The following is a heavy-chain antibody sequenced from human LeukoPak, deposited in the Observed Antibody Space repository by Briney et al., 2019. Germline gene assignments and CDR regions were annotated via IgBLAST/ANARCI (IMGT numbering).Heavy chain of an antibody. D-gene: IGHD3-10*01. J-gene: IGHJ6*03. CDR3: ARDLLGYNNYYMDV. CDR1: GGSISSYY. V-gene: IGHV4-59*01. CDR2: IYYSGST. Sequence: SETLSLTCTVSGGSISSYYWSWIRQPPGKGLEWIGYIYYSGSTNYNPSLKSRVTISVDTSKNQFSLKLSSVTAADTAVYYCARDLLGYNNYYMDVWGKGTTVTVSS.